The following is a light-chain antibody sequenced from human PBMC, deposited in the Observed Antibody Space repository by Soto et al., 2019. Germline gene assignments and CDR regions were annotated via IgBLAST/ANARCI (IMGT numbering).Light chain of an antibody. V-gene: IGKV3-20*01. CDR3: HQYGTT. CDR1: QSVSSSY. CDR2: VAS. J-gene: IGKJ2*01. Sequence: EIVLTQSPGTLSLSPGERATLSCRASQSVSSSYLPCDQQKPGQAPGLLLYVASSRATGIADRFSGSGSGTDFTVTISRLEPEDFEVYYCHQYGTTFGQGTKLEIK.